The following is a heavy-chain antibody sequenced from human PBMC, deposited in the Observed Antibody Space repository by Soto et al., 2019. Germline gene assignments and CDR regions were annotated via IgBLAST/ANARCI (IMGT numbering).Heavy chain of an antibody. J-gene: IGHJ6*02. CDR3: ASRARYYYGMDV. CDR1: GFTFSSYS. D-gene: IGHD6-6*01. V-gene: IGHV3-48*02. CDR2: ISSSSSTI. Sequence: GGSLRLSCAASGFTFSSYSMNWVRQAPGKGLEWVSYISSSSSTIYYADSVKGRFTISRDNAKNSLYLQMNSLRDEDTAVYYCASRARYYYGMDVWGQGTTVTVSS.